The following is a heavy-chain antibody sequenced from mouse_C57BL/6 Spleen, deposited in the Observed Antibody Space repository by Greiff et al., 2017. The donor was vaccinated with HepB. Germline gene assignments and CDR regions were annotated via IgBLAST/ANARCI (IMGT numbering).Heavy chain of an antibody. Sequence: VKLQQSGAELVRPGTSVKVSCKASGYAFTNYLIEWVKQRPGQGLEWIGVINPGSGGTNYNEKFKGKATLTADKSSSTAYMQLSSLTSEDSAVYFCARKDYYGSSYYAMDYWGQGTSVTVSS. J-gene: IGHJ4*01. V-gene: IGHV1-54*01. CDR2: INPGSGGT. D-gene: IGHD1-1*01. CDR1: GYAFTNYL. CDR3: ARKDYYGSSYYAMDY.